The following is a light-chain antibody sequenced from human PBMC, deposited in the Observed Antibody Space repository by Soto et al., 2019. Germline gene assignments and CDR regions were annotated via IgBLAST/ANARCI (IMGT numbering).Light chain of an antibody. CDR3: QQRRNWPPVT. Sequence: EIVLTQSPATLSLSPGERATLSCRASQSVSSYLAWYQQKPGQAPRLLIYDASNRATGIPARFSGSGSGTDLTLTISSLEHEDFEIYYCQQRRNWPPVTFGGGTKVEIK. CDR1: QSVSSY. J-gene: IGKJ4*01. V-gene: IGKV3-11*01. CDR2: DAS.